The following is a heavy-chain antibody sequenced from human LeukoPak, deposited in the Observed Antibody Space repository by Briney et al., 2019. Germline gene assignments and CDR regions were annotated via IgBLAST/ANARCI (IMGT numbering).Heavy chain of an antibody. J-gene: IGHJ4*02. CDR3: AKDTEDYDFWSGNYFDY. D-gene: IGHD3-3*01. V-gene: IGHV3-74*01. Sequence: PGGSLRLSCEASGFTFSQYWMHWVRQAPGKGLVWVSRIDPDGSSTNYADSVKGRFTISRDNAKNTLYLQLNSLRAEDTAVYYCAKDTEDYDFWSGNYFDYWGQGTLVTVSS. CDR2: IDPDGSST. CDR1: GFTFSQYW.